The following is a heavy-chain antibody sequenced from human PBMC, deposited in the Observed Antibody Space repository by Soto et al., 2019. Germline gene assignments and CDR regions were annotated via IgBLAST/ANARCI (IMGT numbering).Heavy chain of an antibody. D-gene: IGHD4-4*01. CDR2: IYYSGST. Sequence: SETLSLTCTVSGGSISSSSYYWGWIRQPPGKGLEWIGSIYYSGSTYYNPSLKSRVTISVDTSKNQFSLKLSSVTAADTAVYYCARHQFVVTTFLDYWGQGTLVTVSS. CDR3: ARHQFVVTTFLDY. CDR1: GGSISSSSYY. V-gene: IGHV4-39*01. J-gene: IGHJ4*02.